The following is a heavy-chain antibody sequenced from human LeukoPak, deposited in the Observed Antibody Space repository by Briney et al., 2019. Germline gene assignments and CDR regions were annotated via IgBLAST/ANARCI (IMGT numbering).Heavy chain of an antibody. V-gene: IGHV4-39*07. CDR1: GGSISSSSYY. D-gene: IGHD2-8*01. CDR2: IYYSGST. Sequence: TSETLSLTCTVSGGSISSSSYYWGWIRQPPGKGLEWIGSIYYSGSTYYNPSLKSRVTISVDTSRNQFSLKLSSVTAADTAVYFCARDLSPTDIVIMVYAKRGLGFDYWGQGTPVNVSS. CDR3: ARDLSPTDIVIMVYAKRGLGFDY. J-gene: IGHJ4*01.